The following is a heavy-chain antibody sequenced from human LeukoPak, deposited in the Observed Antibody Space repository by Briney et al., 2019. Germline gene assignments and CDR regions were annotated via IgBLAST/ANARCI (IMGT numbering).Heavy chain of an antibody. J-gene: IGHJ1*01. CDR1: GYTFTGYY. CDR2: INPNSGGT. V-gene: IGHV1-2*02. Sequence: ASVKVSCKASGYTFTGYYMHLVRQAPGQGLEWMGWINPNSGGTNYAQKFQGRVTMTRDTSISTAYMELSRLRSDDTAVYYCAREDLYYYDSSGSEYFQHWGQGTLVTVSS. D-gene: IGHD3-22*01. CDR3: AREDLYYYDSSGSEYFQH.